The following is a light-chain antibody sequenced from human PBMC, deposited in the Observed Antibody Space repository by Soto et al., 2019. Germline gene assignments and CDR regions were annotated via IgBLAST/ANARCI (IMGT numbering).Light chain of an antibody. Sequence: DIQVTQSPSSLSASVGDRVTITCRASQSIGRYLHWYQQTPGNAPKLLIYAASSLQSGVPSRFSGSGSGTDFTLTISRLQPQDFATYYCQQSYIIHAAFSQGTKVDIK. CDR1: QSIGRY. V-gene: IGKV1-39*01. J-gene: IGKJ1*01. CDR2: AAS. CDR3: QQSYIIHAA.